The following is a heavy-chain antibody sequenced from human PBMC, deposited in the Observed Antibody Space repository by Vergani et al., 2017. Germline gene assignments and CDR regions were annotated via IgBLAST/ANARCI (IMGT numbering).Heavy chain of an antibody. CDR1: GFTFDDYA. CDR2: ISWNSGSI. D-gene: IGHD1-26*01. V-gene: IGHV3-9*01. J-gene: IGHJ4*02. Sequence: EVQLVESGGGLVQPGRSLRLSCAASGFTFDDYAMHWVRQAPGKGLEWVSGISWNSGSIGYADSVKGRFTISRDNAKNSLYLQMNSLRAEDTALYYCAKDTGGSYYGLFDYWGQGTLVTVSS. CDR3: AKDTGGSYYGLFDY.